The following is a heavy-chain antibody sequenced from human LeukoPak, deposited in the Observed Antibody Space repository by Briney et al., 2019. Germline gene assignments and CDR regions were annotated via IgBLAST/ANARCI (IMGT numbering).Heavy chain of an antibody. J-gene: IGHJ6*02. D-gene: IGHD3-3*01. CDR3: ARAYTIFGVVITHYGMDV. CDR1: GYTFTGYY. CDR2: INPNSGGT. V-gene: IGHV1-2*02. Sequence: GASVKVSCKASGYTFTGYYMHWVRQAPGQGLEWMGWINPNSGGTNYAQKFQGRVTMTRDTSISTAYMELSRLRSDDTAVYYCARAYTIFGVVITHYGMDVWGQGTTVTVSS.